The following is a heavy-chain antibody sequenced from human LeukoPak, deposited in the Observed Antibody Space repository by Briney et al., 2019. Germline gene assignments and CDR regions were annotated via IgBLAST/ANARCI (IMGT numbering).Heavy chain of an antibody. CDR2: IYYSGST. V-gene: IGHV4-61*01. Sequence: PSETLSLTCTVSGGSVSSGSYYWSWIRQPPGKGLEWIGYIYYSGSTNYNPSLKSRVTISVDTSKNQFSLKLSSVTAADTAVYYYAKITWEEDVSYDYWGQGTLVTVSS. CDR3: AKITWEEDVSYDY. J-gene: IGHJ4*02. D-gene: IGHD3-16*01. CDR1: GGSVSSGSYY.